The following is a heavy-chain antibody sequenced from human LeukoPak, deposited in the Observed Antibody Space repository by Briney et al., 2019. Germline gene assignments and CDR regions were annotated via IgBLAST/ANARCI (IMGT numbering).Heavy chain of an antibody. Sequence: SETVSLTCAVYGGSFSGYYWSWIRQPPGKGLEWIGEINHSGSTNYNPSLKSRVTISVDTSKYQFYLKLSSVTAADTAVYYCARGNDFWSGEGPDAFDIWCQEAMVTVSS. CDR2: INHSGST. J-gene: IGHJ3*02. V-gene: IGHV4-34*01. CDR3: ARGNDFWSGEGPDAFDI. CDR1: GGSFSGYY. D-gene: IGHD3-3*01.